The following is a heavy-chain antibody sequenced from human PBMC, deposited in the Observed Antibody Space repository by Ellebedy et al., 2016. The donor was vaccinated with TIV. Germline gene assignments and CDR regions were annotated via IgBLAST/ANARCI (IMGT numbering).Heavy chain of an antibody. CDR1: GFTFSSYG. J-gene: IGHJ4*02. CDR2: ISYDGSNK. CDR3: ASLDY. Sequence: GESLKISXAASGFTFSSYGMHWVRQAPGKGLEWVAVISYDGSNKYYADSVKSRFTISRDNSKNTLYLQMNSLRAEDTAVYYCASLDYWGQGTLVTVSS. V-gene: IGHV3-30*03.